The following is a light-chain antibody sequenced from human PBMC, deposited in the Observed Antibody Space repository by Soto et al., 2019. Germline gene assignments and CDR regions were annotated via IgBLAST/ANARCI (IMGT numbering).Light chain of an antibody. Sequence: EIVLTQSPGTLSLSPGERATLSCRASQSVSSSSYLAWYQQKPGQAPRLLIYGASNRATGIPDRFSGSGSGTDCTLTISRLEPEDFAVYYCHQYGSSPSYTFGQGTKLEIK. CDR2: GAS. J-gene: IGKJ2*01. CDR3: HQYGSSPSYT. CDR1: QSVSSSSY. V-gene: IGKV3-20*01.